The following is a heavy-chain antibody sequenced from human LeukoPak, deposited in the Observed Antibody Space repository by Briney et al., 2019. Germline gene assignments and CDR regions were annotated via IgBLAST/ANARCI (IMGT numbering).Heavy chain of an antibody. Sequence: SETLSLTCTVSGGSISSGSYFWSWIRQPAGKGLEWIGRIHTSGTTNYNPSPKSRVTISIDRSKNQFSLKLSSVTATDTAMYYCTRGGGYDAFDIWGQGTMVTVSS. V-gene: IGHV4-61*02. CDR1: GGSISSGSYF. CDR2: IHTSGTT. CDR3: TRGGGYDAFDI. J-gene: IGHJ3*02. D-gene: IGHD2-15*01.